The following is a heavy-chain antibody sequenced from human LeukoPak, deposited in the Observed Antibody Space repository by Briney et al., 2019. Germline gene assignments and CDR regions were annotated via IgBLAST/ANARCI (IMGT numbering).Heavy chain of an antibody. V-gene: IGHV3-7*01. CDR2: IKQDGSEK. J-gene: IGHJ4*02. D-gene: IGHD6-13*01. Sequence: GGSLRLSCAASGFTFSSYWMSWIRQAPGKGLEWVANIKQDGSEKYYVDSVKGRFTISRDNAKNSLYLQMNSLRAEDTAVYYCAREGYSSSWYVAVLGYWGQGTLVTVSS. CDR3: AREGYSSSWYVAVLGY. CDR1: GFTFSSYW.